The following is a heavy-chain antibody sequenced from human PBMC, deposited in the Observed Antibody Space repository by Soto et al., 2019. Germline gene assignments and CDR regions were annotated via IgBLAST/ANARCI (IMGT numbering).Heavy chain of an antibody. CDR2: INRSGST. CDR3: ARGQARGIAARRYYGMDV. Sequence: ASETLSLTCAVYGGSFSGYYWSWIRQPPGKGLEWIGEINRSGSTNYNPSLKSRVTISVDTSKNQFPLKLSSVTAADTAVYYCARGQARGIAARRYYGMDVWGQGTTVTVYS. CDR1: GGSFSGYY. D-gene: IGHD6-6*01. J-gene: IGHJ6*02. V-gene: IGHV4-34*01.